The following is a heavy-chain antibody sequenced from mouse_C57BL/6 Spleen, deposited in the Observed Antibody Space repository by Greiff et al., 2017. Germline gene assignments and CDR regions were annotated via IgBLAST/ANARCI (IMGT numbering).Heavy chain of an antibody. CDR3: ARHEDTYWYVDV. V-gene: IGHV1-62-2*01. J-gene: IGHJ1*03. CDR2: FYPGSGRI. CDR1: GYTFTAYP. Sequence: QVQLQQSGAELVNPGASVKLSCKASGYTFTAYPIHWVKQRSGQGLEWIGWFYPGSGRIKYNEKFTDKATLTACKSSSTVSMELSRLTSEDSAVYFWARHEDTYWYVDVWGTGTTVTVSS.